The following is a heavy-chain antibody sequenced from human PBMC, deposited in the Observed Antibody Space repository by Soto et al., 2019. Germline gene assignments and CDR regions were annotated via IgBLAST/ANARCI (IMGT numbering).Heavy chain of an antibody. CDR3: AADPGYYYDSSGYAHFHH. V-gene: IGHV1-58*02. CDR1: GFTFTSSA. D-gene: IGHD3-22*01. Sequence: GASVKVSCKASGFTFTSSAMQWVRQARGQRLEWIGWIVVGSGNTNYAQKFQERVTITRDMSTSTAYMELSSLRSEDTAVYYCAADPGYYYDSSGYAHFHHWGQGTLVTVSS. CDR2: IVVGSGNT. J-gene: IGHJ1*01.